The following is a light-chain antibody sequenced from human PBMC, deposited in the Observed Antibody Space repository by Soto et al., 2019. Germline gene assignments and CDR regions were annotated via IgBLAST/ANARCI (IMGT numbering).Light chain of an antibody. CDR3: QKRYNWPIT. CDR2: ADS. V-gene: IGKV3-11*02. J-gene: IGKJ5*01. CDR1: QSISGY. Sequence: VLTQSPATLSLSPGARATLSCRASQSISGYLGWYQQKPGQAPRLLIYADSNRATGIPARLSGSGSGRDLNLTISSLEPEDFSVYYCQKRYNWPITFGQGTRLEIK.